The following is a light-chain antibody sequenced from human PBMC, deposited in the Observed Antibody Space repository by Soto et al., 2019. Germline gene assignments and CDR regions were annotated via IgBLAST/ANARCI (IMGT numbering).Light chain of an antibody. CDR3: CSYADTSTFWVV. V-gene: IGLV2-23*03. J-gene: IGLJ3*02. CDR1: SSDFGGYNV. Sequence: QSALTQLASVYGSPGQSITISCSGTSSDFGGYNVVSWYQQHPGKAPKLIIYEGTKRPSGVSNRFSGSKSGNAASLTISGLQTEDEADYYCCSYADTSTFWVVFGGGTKVTVL. CDR2: EGT.